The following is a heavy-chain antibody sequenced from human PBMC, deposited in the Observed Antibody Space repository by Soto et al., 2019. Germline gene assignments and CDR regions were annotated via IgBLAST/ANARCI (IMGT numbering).Heavy chain of an antibody. CDR2: IWNDGSSK. Sequence: QVPLVESGGVVVQPGRSLRLSCAASGFTFSTYGMHWVRQAPGKGLEWVAVIWNDGSSKYYADSVKGRFTLSRDISKNTLYLQMNSLRADDTAVYYCAREGRGYGYYFDYWGQGTLVTVSS. D-gene: IGHD4-17*01. CDR3: AREGRGYGYYFDY. J-gene: IGHJ4*02. CDR1: GFTFSTYG. V-gene: IGHV3-33*01.